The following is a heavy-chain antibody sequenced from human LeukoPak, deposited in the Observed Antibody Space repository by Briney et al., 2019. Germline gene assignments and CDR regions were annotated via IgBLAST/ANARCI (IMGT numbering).Heavy chain of an antibody. CDR3: ARPMTTVTTDYYFDY. V-gene: IGHV4-34*01. CDR2: INHSGST. CDR1: GGSFSGYY. D-gene: IGHD4-17*01. Sequence: SETLSLTCAVYGGSFSGYYWNWIRQPPGKGLEWIGEINHSGSTNYNPSLKSRVTISVDTSKNQFSLKLSSVTAADTAVYYCARPMTTVTTDYYFDYWGQGTLVTVSS. J-gene: IGHJ4*02.